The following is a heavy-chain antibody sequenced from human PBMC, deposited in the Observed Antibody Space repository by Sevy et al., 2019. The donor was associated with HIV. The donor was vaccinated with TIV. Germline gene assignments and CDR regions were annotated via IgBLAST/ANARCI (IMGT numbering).Heavy chain of an antibody. Sequence: GGSLRLSCAASGIIFKSYVMSWVRQAPGKGLEWLSGISASGGSTSYADSVKGRFTISRDNFKSTLYLQMNILRAEDTAVYYCAGAGVGAKGFDYWGQGTLVTVSS. J-gene: IGHJ4*02. V-gene: IGHV3-23*01. CDR2: ISASGGST. CDR1: GIIFKSYV. CDR3: AGAGVGAKGFDY. D-gene: IGHD1-26*01.